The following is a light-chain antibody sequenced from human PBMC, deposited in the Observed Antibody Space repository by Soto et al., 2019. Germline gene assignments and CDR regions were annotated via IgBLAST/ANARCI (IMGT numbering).Light chain of an antibody. CDR1: QTITRW. CDR3: QQYNSYPIT. CDR2: EAS. J-gene: IGKJ5*01. Sequence: DIQMSQSPATPSASVGDRVTITCRASQTITRWLTWYRQKPGKAPRLLIYEASTLQSGVPSRFSGSGSGTEFALTISGLQPDDFASYYCQQYNSYPITFGQGTRLEIK. V-gene: IGKV1-5*01.